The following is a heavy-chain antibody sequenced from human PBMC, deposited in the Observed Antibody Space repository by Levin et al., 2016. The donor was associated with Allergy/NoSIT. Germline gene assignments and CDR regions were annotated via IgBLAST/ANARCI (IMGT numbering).Heavy chain of an antibody. V-gene: IGHV3-23*01. CDR2: ISGSGGAK. CDR3: ASLYRTYYDILTGYYLY. Sequence: GGSLRLSCAASGFTFSSYAMSWVRQAPGKGLEWVSAISGSGGAKYYADSVKGRFTISRDNSKNTLYLQMNSPRAEDTAVYYCASLYRTYYDILTGYYLYWGQGILVTVSS. J-gene: IGHJ4*02. CDR1: GFTFSSYA. D-gene: IGHD3-9*01.